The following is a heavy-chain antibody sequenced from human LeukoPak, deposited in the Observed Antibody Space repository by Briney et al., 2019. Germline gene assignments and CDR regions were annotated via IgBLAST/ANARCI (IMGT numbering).Heavy chain of an antibody. CDR2: INHSGST. Sequence: PSETLSLTCAVYGGSFSGYYWSWIRQPPGKWLEWIGKINHSGSTNYNPSLKSRVTISVDTSKNQFSLKLSSVTAADTAVYYCARYPWGSSGYYVFDYWGQGTLVTVSS. V-gene: IGHV4-34*01. J-gene: IGHJ4*02. CDR1: GGSFSGYY. CDR3: ARYPWGSSGYYVFDY. D-gene: IGHD3-22*01.